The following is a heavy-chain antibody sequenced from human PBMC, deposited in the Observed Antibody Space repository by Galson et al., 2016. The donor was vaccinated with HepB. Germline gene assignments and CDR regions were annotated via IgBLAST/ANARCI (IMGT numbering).Heavy chain of an antibody. J-gene: IGHJ4*02. V-gene: IGHV4-59*01. CDR1: GGSINGYY. CDR2: IYYSGGA. CDR3: ARLTIFGVVTLDY. Sequence: ETLSLTCTVSGGSINGYYWSWIRQPPGKGPEWIGDIYYSGGANYNSSLKSRVTISVETSKNQFSLKLTSVTAADTAVYYCARLTIFGVVTLDYWGQGTLITVSS. D-gene: IGHD3-3*01.